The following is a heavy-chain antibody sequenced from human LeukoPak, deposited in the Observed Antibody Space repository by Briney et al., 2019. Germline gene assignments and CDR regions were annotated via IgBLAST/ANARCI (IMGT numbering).Heavy chain of an antibody. CDR1: GFTVSSNY. D-gene: IGHD3-10*01. V-gene: IGHV3-66*02. Sequence: GGSLRLSCAASGFTVSSNYMSWVRQAPGKGLEWVSAIYSGGSTYYADSVKGRFTISRDNSKNTLYLQMNSLRAEDTAVYYCARDREGYYGSGSYVYWGQGTLVTVSS. CDR2: IYSGGST. J-gene: IGHJ4*02. CDR3: ARDREGYYGSGSYVY.